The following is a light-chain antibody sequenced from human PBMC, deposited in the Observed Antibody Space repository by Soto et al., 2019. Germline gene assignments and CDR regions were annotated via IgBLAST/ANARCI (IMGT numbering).Light chain of an antibody. J-gene: IGKJ1*01. CDR2: GAS. V-gene: IGKV3-15*01. CDR1: QSVSSN. Sequence: EILMTQSPATLSVSPGERATLSCRASQSVSSNLAWYQQKPGQAPRLLIYGASTRATGIPARFSGSGSGTEFTLTISSLQPEDFAVYYCQQYNNWPPERTFGQGTKVDI. CDR3: QQYNNWPPERT.